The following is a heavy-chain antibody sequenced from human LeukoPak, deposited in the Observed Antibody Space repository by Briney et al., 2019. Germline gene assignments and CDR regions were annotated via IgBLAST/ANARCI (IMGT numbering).Heavy chain of an antibody. CDR2: ISGSVGST. CDR3: AKLTGAKRHYFVDY. D-gene: IGHD7-27*01. Sequence: KGLEWXXSISGSVGSTYSAASVKARFPISRDNSKNTLYLQMNSLRAEDTAVYYCAKLTGAKRHYFVDYWGQGTLVTVSS. V-gene: IGHV3-23*01. J-gene: IGHJ4*02.